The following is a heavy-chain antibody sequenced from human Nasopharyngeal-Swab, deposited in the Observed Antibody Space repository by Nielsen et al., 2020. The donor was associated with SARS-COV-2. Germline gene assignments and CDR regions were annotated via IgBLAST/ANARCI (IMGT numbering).Heavy chain of an antibody. V-gene: IGHV3-9*01. J-gene: IGHJ6*02. Sequence: VRQAPGKGLEWVSGTSWNSGSIGYADSVKGRFTISRDNAKNSLYLQMNSLRAEDTALYYCAKVVAAHYYYYGMDVWGQGTTVTVSS. D-gene: IGHD2-15*01. CDR3: AKVVAAHYYYYGMDV. CDR2: TSWNSGSI.